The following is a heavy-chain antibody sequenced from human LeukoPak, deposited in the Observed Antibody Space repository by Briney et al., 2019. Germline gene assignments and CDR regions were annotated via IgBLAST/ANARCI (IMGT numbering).Heavy chain of an antibody. V-gene: IGHV1-18*04. D-gene: IGHD3-22*01. J-gene: IGHJ3*02. CDR1: GYTFTGYY. CDR3: ARDYYDSSGPIGLDAFDI. Sequence: ASVKVSCKASGYTFTGYYMHWVRQAPGQGLEWMGWISAYNGNTNYAQKLQGRVTMTTDTSTSTAYMELRSLRSDDTAVYYCARDYYDSSGPIGLDAFDIWGQGTMVTVSS. CDR2: ISAYNGNT.